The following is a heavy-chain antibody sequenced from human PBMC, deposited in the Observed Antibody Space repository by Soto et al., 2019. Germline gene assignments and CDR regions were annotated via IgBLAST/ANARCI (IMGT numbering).Heavy chain of an antibody. CDR1: GGSLTSNNW. J-gene: IGHJ4*02. CDR2: IYRTGST. Sequence: AAETLSLTCAVSGGSLTSNNWWTWVRQPPGQGLEWIGVIYRTGSTNYNPSLKGRVTISLDKSENQFSLKVTSLTAADTAVYYCASRDPGTSVDYWGQGTLVTVSS. V-gene: IGHV4-4*02. D-gene: IGHD1-7*01. CDR3: ASRDPGTSVDY.